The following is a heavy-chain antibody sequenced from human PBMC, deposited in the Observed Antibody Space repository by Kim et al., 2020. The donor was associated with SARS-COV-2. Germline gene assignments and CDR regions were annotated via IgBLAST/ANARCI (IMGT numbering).Heavy chain of an antibody. CDR2: IYYSGST. CDR3: AREIAAGFYYFDY. Sequence: SETLSLTCTVSGGSISSYYWSWIRQPPGKGLEWIGYIYYSGSTNYNPSLKSRVTISVDTSKNQFSLKLSSVTAADTAVYYCAREIAAGFYYFDYWGQGTL. CDR1: GGSISSYY. D-gene: IGHD6-13*01. V-gene: IGHV4-59*12. J-gene: IGHJ4*02.